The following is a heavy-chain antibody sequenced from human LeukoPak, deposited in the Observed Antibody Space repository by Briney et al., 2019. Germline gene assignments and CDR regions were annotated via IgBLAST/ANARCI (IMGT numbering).Heavy chain of an antibody. CDR1: GFTFSSYW. Sequence: GGSLRLSCAASGFTFSSYWMSWVRQAPGKGLEWVANMKQDGSEKYYVDSVKGRSTISRDNAKNSLYLQMNSLRAEDTAVYYCARTHVVTTWETFDYWGQGTLVTVSS. V-gene: IGHV3-7*01. D-gene: IGHD4-4*01. CDR3: ARTHVVTTWETFDY. J-gene: IGHJ4*02. CDR2: MKQDGSEK.